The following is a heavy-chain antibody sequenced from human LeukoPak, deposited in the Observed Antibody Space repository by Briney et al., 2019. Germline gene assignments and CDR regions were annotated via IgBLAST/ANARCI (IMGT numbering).Heavy chain of an antibody. CDR3: ARAIAAAGLHAFDI. V-gene: IGHV4-59*01. J-gene: IGHJ3*02. Sequence: SETLSLTCTVSGGSISSYYWSWIRQPPGKGLEWIGYIYYSGSTNCNSSLKSRVTISVDTSKNQFSLKLSSVTAADTAVYYCARAIAAAGLHAFDIWGQGTMVTVSS. CDR2: IYYSGST. D-gene: IGHD6-13*01. CDR1: GGSISSYY.